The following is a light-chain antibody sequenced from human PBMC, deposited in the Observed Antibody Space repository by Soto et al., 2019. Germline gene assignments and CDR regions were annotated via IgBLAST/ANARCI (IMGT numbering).Light chain of an antibody. CDR2: DDS. CDR3: HVWDSSSGHYI. CDR1: NIGRKS. Sequence: SYELTQPPSVSVAPGQTARISCGGNNIGRKSVHWYQQKPGRAPVVVVYDDSDRPSGIPERFSGANSGDTATLTISRVEAGDEADYYCHVWDSSSGHYIFGTGTKVIVX. J-gene: IGLJ1*01. V-gene: IGLV3-21*02.